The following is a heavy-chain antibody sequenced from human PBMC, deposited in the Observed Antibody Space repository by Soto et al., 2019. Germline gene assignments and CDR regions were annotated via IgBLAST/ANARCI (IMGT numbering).Heavy chain of an antibody. CDR1: GFTFSSYW. J-gene: IGHJ4*02. D-gene: IGHD3-22*01. Sequence: GGSLRLSCAASGFTFSSYWMHWVRQAPGKGLVWVSRINGDGSTTTYADSVKGRFIISRDNAKNMLYLQMNSLTAEDTAVYYCARPRYDGSGTPFDYWGQGTLVPVSS. CDR2: INGDGSTT. V-gene: IGHV3-74*01. CDR3: ARPRYDGSGTPFDY.